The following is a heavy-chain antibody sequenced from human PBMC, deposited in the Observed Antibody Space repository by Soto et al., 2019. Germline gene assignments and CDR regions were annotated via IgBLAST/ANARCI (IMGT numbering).Heavy chain of an antibody. CDR3: AREGPGYCSGGSCYSDAFDI. J-gene: IGHJ3*02. D-gene: IGHD2-15*01. V-gene: IGHV1-18*01. CDR2: ISAYNGNT. CDR1: GYTFTSYG. Sequence: GASVKVSCKASGYTFTSYGISWVRQAPGQGLEWMGWISAYNGNTNYAQKLQGRVTMTTDTSTSTAYMELRSLGSDDTAVYYCAREGPGYCSGGSCYSDAFDIWGQGTMVTVSS.